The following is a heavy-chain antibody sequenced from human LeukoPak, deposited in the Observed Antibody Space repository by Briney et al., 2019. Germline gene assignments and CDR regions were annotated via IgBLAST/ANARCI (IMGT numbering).Heavy chain of an antibody. V-gene: IGHV4-34*01. D-gene: IGHD3-3*01. Sequence: PSETLSLTCAVYGGSFSGYYWSWIRQPPGKGLEWIGEINHSGSTNYNPSLKSRVTISVDTSKNQFSLKLSSVTAADTAVYYCARGGNYDFWSGYYEYNWLDPWGQGTLVTVSS. CDR1: GGSFSGYY. J-gene: IGHJ5*02. CDR3: ARGGNYDFWSGYYEYNWLDP. CDR2: INHSGST.